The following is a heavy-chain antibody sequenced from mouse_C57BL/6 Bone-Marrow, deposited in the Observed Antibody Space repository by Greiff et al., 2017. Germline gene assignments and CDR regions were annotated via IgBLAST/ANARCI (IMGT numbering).Heavy chain of an antibody. J-gene: IGHJ2*01. V-gene: IGHV5-9-1*02. Sequence: EVKLMESGEGLVKPGGSLKLSCAASGFTFSSYAMSWVRQTPVKRLEWVAYISSGGDYTYYADTVKGRFTISRDNASNTLYLQMSSLKSEDAAIYYCTGVLLCFDYWGQGTTLTVSS. CDR1: GFTFSSYA. CDR2: ISSGGDYT. CDR3: TGVLLCFDY.